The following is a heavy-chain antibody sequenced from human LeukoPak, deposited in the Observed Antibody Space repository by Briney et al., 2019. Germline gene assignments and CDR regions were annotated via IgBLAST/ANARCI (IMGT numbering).Heavy chain of an antibody. D-gene: IGHD6-19*01. CDR2: ISAYNGNT. CDR1: GYTFTSYG. Sequence: ASVKVSCKASGYTFTSYGISWARQAPGQGLEWMGWISAYNGNTNYAQKLQGRVTMTTDTSTSTAYMELRSLRSDDTAVYYWARDGYEWLVSDFDYWGQGTLVTVSS. CDR3: ARDGYEWLVSDFDY. V-gene: IGHV1-18*01. J-gene: IGHJ4*02.